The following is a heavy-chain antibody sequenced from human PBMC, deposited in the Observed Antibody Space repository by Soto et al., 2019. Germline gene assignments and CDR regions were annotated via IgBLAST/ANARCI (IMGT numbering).Heavy chain of an antibody. Sequence: EVQLVESGGGLVQPGGSLRLSCADSGFTVSSNYRSWVRQAPGKGLEWVSVIYSGGSTYYADSVKGRFTISRDKSKNPLYLQMNSLRAEDTAVYYCARDMVRGMDVWGQGTTVTVSS. J-gene: IGHJ6*02. CDR3: ARDMVRGMDV. CDR2: IYSGGST. V-gene: IGHV3-66*01. CDR1: GFTVSSNY. D-gene: IGHD3-10*01.